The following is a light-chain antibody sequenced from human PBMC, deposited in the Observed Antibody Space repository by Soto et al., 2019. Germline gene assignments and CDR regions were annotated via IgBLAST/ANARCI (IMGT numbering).Light chain of an antibody. Sequence: QSALTQPASVSGSPGQSITISCTGASSDVGSYNLVSWYLQHPGKVPKLMIYEDSKRPSGISNRFSGSKSGNTASLTISGLQAGDEADYYCCSYAGGFYVFGTGTKVTVL. CDR3: CSYAGGFYV. CDR1: SSDVGSYNL. J-gene: IGLJ1*01. CDR2: EDS. V-gene: IGLV2-23*01.